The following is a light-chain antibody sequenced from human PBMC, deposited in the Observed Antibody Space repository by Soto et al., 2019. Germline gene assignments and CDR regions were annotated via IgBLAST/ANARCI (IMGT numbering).Light chain of an antibody. CDR3: QEYGSTSHT. CDR1: QIVSSNF. CDR2: TAS. V-gene: IGKV3-20*01. J-gene: IGKJ2*01. Sequence: EIVLTQSPGTLSFSPGERSTLSCRASQIVSSNFLAWYQHKPGQAPRLLIYTASSRATGIPDRFSGSGSGTDSTLTISGLEPEDFAMYYCQEYGSTSHTCGLGTKGDIK.